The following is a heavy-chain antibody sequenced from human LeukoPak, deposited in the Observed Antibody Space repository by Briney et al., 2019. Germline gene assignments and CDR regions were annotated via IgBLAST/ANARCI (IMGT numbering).Heavy chain of an antibody. Sequence: SETLSLTCSVSGGSISRGSYYWNWIRQPAGKGLEWMGRIYNSGSTNYNPSLKSRATISTDMSKNQFSLKLTSVTAADTAVYYCARQTFGVLYFDSWGQGTLAIVSS. D-gene: IGHD3-10*01. CDR1: GGSISRGSYY. J-gene: IGHJ4*02. CDR3: ARQTFGVLYFDS. V-gene: IGHV4-61*02. CDR2: IYNSGST.